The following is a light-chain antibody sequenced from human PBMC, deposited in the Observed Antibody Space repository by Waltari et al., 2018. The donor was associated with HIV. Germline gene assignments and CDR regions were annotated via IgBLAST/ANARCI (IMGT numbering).Light chain of an antibody. Sequence: DIVMTQSPDSLAVSLGERATISCKSSPTVLYNSNNKNHLAWYKQKAGQPPKLLIYWASIREIGVPERFTGSGSGTDFNLTISSLRADDVAVYYCQQFFTFPRTFGQGTKVEI. V-gene: IGKV4-1*01. CDR3: QQFFTFPRT. CDR2: WAS. CDR1: PTVLYNSNNKNH. J-gene: IGKJ1*01.